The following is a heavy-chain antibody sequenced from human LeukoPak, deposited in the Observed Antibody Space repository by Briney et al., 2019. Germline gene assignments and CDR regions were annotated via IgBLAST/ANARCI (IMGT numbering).Heavy chain of an antibody. Sequence: SETLSLTCTVSGGSISSSCYCWGWIRQPPGKGWEWIGNIYYSGSTYYNPSLKSPVTISVDTAKNQSSMKLSSVTAADTVVYYCARDFGTDYFDYWGQGTLVTVSS. D-gene: IGHD3-3*01. J-gene: IGHJ4*02. V-gene: IGHV4-39*07. CDR1: GGSISSSCYC. CDR2: IYYSGST. CDR3: ARDFGTDYFDY.